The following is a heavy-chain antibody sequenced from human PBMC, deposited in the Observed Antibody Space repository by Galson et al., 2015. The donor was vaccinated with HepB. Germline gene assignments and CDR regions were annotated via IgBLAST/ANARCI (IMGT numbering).Heavy chain of an antibody. CDR2: IYPGDSDT. CDR1: GYSFTSYW. D-gene: IGHD1-26*01. Sequence: QSGAEVKKPGESLKISCKGSGYSFTSYWIGWVRQMPGKGLEWMGIIYPGDSDTRYSPSFQGQVTISADKSTSTAYMQWSSLKASDTAMYYCARRSNSAVGGRGLDVWGQGTTVTVSS. V-gene: IGHV5-51*01. CDR3: ARRSNSAVGGRGLDV. J-gene: IGHJ6*02.